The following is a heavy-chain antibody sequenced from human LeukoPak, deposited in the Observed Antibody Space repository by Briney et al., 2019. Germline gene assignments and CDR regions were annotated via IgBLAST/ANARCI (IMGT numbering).Heavy chain of an antibody. Sequence: SETLSLTCTVSGDSISSGDYYWSWIRQPPGKGLEWIGNIDYSGSTYYNPSLKSRVTISVDTSKNQFSLKLSSVTAADTAVYDCASGYCSSTSCYQGDAFDIWGQGTMVTVSS. V-gene: IGHV4-30-4*08. CDR3: ASGYCSSTSCYQGDAFDI. CDR1: GDSISSGDYY. D-gene: IGHD2-2*01. J-gene: IGHJ3*02. CDR2: IDYSGST.